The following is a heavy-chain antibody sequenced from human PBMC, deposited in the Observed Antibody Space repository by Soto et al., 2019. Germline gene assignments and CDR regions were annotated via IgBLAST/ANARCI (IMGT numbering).Heavy chain of an antibody. V-gene: IGHV1-69*12. CDR2: IITIFGTP. D-gene: IGHD2-2*01. CDR3: ARERSVGYCITTTCPKPFYYYAMDV. J-gene: IGHJ6*02. Sequence: QVQLVQSGAEVKKPGSSLKVSCKASGGTFTNYAFSWVRQAPGQGPEWMGGIITIFGTPAYAQKLQGRVIITADESTRTVSMELNSLRSDDTAVYYCARERSVGYCITTTCPKPFYYYAMDVWGQGTTVTVSS. CDR1: GGTFTNYA.